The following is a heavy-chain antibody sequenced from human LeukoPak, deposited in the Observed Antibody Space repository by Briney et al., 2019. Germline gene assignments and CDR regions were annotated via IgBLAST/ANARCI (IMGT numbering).Heavy chain of an antibody. V-gene: IGHV3-48*03. CDR1: GFHFSSYE. Sequence: GGSLRLPCAVSGFHFSSYEMNWVRQAPGKGLEWVAFTTGSGGTTHYADSMKGRFTISRDNAKNLLFLQMNSLRVEDTAVYYCARLQPYYYYMDVWGRGTTVTVSS. CDR3: ARLQPYYYYMDV. CDR2: TTGSGGTT. J-gene: IGHJ6*03.